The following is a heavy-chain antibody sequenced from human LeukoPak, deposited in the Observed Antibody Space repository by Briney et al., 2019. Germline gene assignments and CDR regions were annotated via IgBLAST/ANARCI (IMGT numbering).Heavy chain of an antibody. Sequence: GGSLRLSCAASGFTFSSYWMSWVRQAPGKGLEWVANIKQDGSEKYYVDSVKGRFTISRDNAKNSLYLQMNSLRAEDTAVYYCARGPDFWSGYYTSYYFDYWGQGTLVTVSS. CDR3: ARGPDFWSGYYTSYYFDY. D-gene: IGHD3-3*01. J-gene: IGHJ4*02. V-gene: IGHV3-7*01. CDR2: IKQDGSEK. CDR1: GFTFSSYW.